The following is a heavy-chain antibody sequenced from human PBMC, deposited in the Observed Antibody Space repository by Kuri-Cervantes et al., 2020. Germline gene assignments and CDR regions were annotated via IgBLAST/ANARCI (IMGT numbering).Heavy chain of an antibody. V-gene: IGHV3-30-3*01. CDR2: ISYGGSNK. CDR1: GFTFSSYA. J-gene: IGHJ5*02. D-gene: IGHD3-22*01. CDR3: ARDVSPFYYDSSGYFDL. Sequence: GGSLRLSCAASGFTFSSYAMHWVRQAPGKGLEWVAVISYGGSNKYYADSVKGRFTISRDNSKNTLYLQMNTLRTEDTAVYYCARDVSPFYYDSSGYFDLWGQGTLVTVSS.